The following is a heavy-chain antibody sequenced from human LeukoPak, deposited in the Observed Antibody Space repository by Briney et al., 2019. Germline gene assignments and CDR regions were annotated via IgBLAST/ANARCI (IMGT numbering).Heavy chain of an antibody. CDR2: INPNSGGT. J-gene: IGHJ5*02. CDR1: GYTFTGYY. CDR3: AREPRDYYDSSGYYNWFDP. V-gene: IGHV1-2*02. Sequence: ASVKVSCKASGYTFTGYYMHWVRQAPGQGLEWMGWINPNSGGTNYAQKFQGRVTMTRDTSISTAYMELSRLRSDDTPVYYCAREPRDYYDSSGYYNWFDPWGQGTLVTVSS. D-gene: IGHD3-22*01.